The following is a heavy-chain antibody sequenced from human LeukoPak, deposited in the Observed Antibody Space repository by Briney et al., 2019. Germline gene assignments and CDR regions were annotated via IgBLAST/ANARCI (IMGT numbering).Heavy chain of an antibody. J-gene: IGHJ4*02. Sequence: ASVKVSCKTSGYTFTNSYMHWVRQAPGQGLEWMGWISAYNGNTNYAQKLQGRVTMTTDTSTSTAYMELRSLRSDDTAVYYCARHSTRNYFDYWGQGTLVTVSS. CDR1: GYTFTNSY. V-gene: IGHV1-18*04. D-gene: IGHD2-2*01. CDR2: ISAYNGNT. CDR3: ARHSTRNYFDY.